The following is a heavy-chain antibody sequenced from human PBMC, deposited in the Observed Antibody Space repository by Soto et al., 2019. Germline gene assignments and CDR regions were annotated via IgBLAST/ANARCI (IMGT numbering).Heavy chain of an antibody. Sequence: QVQLVQSGAEVKKPGSSVRVSCMASGDTFNTFAISWVRQAPGQGLEWMGGIIPIFGTPDYAQQFPGRVTISADESTSTAYLELRSLRSEDTAVYYCARSPGITGTRASQYAMDVWGQGTTVTVSS. V-gene: IGHV1-69*01. D-gene: IGHD1-20*01. CDR3: ARSPGITGTRASQYAMDV. CDR1: GDTFNTFA. J-gene: IGHJ6*02. CDR2: IIPIFGTP.